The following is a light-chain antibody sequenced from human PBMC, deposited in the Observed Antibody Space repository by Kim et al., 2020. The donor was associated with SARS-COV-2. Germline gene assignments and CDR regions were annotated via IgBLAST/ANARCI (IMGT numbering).Light chain of an antibody. CDR3: QQRGNWPSLT. J-gene: IGKJ4*01. Sequence: EIVLTQSPATLSLSPAERATLSCRASQSVSNYLAWYQQKPGQAPRLLISDASNRATGIPARFSGSGSGTDFTLTISSLEPEDFAVYYCQQRGNWPSLTFGGGTKVDIK. CDR2: DAS. CDR1: QSVSNY. V-gene: IGKV3-11*01.